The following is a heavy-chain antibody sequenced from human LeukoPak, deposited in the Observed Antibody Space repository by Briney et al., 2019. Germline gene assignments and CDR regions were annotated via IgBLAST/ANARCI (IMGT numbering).Heavy chain of an antibody. CDR2: IIPIFGTA. D-gene: IGHD3-22*01. Sequence: SVKVSCKASGGTLSSYAISWVRQAPGQGLEWMGGIIPIFGTANYAQKFQGRVTITTDESTSTAYMELSSLRSEDTAVYYCARDGYYDSSGYYWVDYWGQGTLVTVSS. J-gene: IGHJ4*02. CDR1: GGTLSSYA. V-gene: IGHV1-69*05. CDR3: ARDGYYDSSGYYWVDY.